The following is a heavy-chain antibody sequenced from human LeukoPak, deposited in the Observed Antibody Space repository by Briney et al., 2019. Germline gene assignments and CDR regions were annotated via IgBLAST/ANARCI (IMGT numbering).Heavy chain of an antibody. CDR1: GFTFSSYS. CDR3: ARWPRGTGGYDNWFDP. CDR2: ISSSSSYI. V-gene: IGHV3-21*01. D-gene: IGHD1-1*01. J-gene: IGHJ5*02. Sequence: PGGSLRLSCAASGFTFSSYSMNWVRQAPRKGLEWVSSISSSSSYIYYADSVKGRFTISRDNAKNSLYLQMNSLRAEDTAVYYCARWPRGTGGYDNWFDPWGQGTLVTVSS.